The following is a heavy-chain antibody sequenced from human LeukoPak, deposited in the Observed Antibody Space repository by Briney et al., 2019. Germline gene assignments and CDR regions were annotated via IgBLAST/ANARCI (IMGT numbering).Heavy chain of an antibody. CDR2: IYSGGST. V-gene: IGHV3-66*01. CDR1: GFTVSSNY. D-gene: IGHD2-15*01. CDR3: ASAGSAVVAATLDY. J-gene: IGHJ4*02. Sequence: GGSLRLSCAASGFTVSSNYMSWVRQAPGKGLEWVSVIYSGGSTYYADSVKGRFTISRDNSKNTLYLQMNSLRAEDTAVYYCASAGSAVVAATLDYWGQGTLVTVSS.